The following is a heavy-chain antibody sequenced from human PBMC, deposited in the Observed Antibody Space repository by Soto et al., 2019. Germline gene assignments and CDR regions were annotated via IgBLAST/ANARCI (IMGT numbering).Heavy chain of an antibody. CDR3: ARVRGGYEISHFDL. CDR2: ISSSTGYT. D-gene: IGHD5-12*01. V-gene: IGHV3-11*05. J-gene: IGHJ2*01. Sequence: QVQLVESGGGLVKPGGSLRLSCAASGFTFSDYYMSWIRQAPGKGLEWVSYISSSTGYTNYADSVKGRFTISRDNAKNSLYLQMNSLRAEDTAVYYCARVRGGYEISHFDLWGRGTLVTVSS. CDR1: GFTFSDYY.